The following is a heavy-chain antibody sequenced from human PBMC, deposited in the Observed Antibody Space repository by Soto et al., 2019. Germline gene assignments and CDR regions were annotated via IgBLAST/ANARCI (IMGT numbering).Heavy chain of an antibody. CDR3: ARDQVTTNYYYYGMDV. Sequence: SETLSLTCTVSGGSVSSGSDYWSWIRQPPGKGLEWIGYIYYSGSTNYNPSLKSRVTISVDTSKNQFSLKLSSVTAADTAVYYCARDQVTTNYYYYGMDVWGQGTTVTVSS. V-gene: IGHV4-61*01. J-gene: IGHJ6*02. D-gene: IGHD4-17*01. CDR1: GGSVSSGSDY. CDR2: IYYSGST.